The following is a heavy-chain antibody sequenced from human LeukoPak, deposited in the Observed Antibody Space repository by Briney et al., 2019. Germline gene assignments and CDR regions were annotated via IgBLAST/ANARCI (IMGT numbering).Heavy chain of an antibody. Sequence: SQNLSRNCSISGDSGSSSTAAWNWIRQSPSRGLEWLGSTYYRYKWYNDYAVSVKSRITINPDTSKNQCSLQLNSVTPEDTAVYYCARGGVRGAAPLYYFDYWGQGTLVTVSS. J-gene: IGHJ4*02. CDR1: GDSGSSSTAA. CDR3: ARGGVRGAAPLYYFDY. CDR2: TYYRYKWYN. D-gene: IGHD3-10*01. V-gene: IGHV6-1*01.